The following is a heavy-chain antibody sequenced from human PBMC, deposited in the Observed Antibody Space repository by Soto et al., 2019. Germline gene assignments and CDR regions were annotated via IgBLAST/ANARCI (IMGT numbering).Heavy chain of an antibody. D-gene: IGHD6-6*01. Sequence: SETLSLTCAVSGGSISSSNWWSWVRQPPGKGLEWIGEIYHSGSTDYNPSLKSRVTISVDKSKNQFSLKLSSVTAADTAVYYCARVSSSSLIYYYYYGMDVWGQGTTVTV. CDR3: ARVSSSSLIYYYYYGMDV. V-gene: IGHV4-4*02. CDR2: IYHSGST. J-gene: IGHJ6*02. CDR1: GGSISSSNW.